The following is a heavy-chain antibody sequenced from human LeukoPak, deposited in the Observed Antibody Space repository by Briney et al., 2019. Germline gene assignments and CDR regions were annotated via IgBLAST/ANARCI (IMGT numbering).Heavy chain of an antibody. J-gene: IGHJ6*04. CDR2: IYYSGST. CDR1: GGSVSSGSYY. Sequence: SETLSLTCTVSGGSVSSGSYYWSWIRQPPGKGLEWIGYIYYSGSTNYNPSLKSRVTISVDTSKNQFSLKLSSVTAADTAVYYYARALRYCSSTSCYPYYYGMDVWGKGTTVTVSS. CDR3: ARALRYCSSTSCYPYYYGMDV. D-gene: IGHD2-2*01. V-gene: IGHV4-61*01.